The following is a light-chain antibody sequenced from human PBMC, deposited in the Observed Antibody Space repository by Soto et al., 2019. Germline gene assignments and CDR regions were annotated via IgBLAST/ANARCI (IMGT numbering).Light chain of an antibody. CDR3: QQYSSSPIT. CDR2: KAS. J-gene: IGKJ5*01. Sequence: DIQMTQSPSTLSASVGDRVTFTCRASQNINNWLAWYQQKPGQAPKLLVYKASSLESGVPSSFSGTGSETEFTLTISSVQPDDFASYFCQQYSSSPITFGQGTRLEIK. V-gene: IGKV1-5*03. CDR1: QNINNW.